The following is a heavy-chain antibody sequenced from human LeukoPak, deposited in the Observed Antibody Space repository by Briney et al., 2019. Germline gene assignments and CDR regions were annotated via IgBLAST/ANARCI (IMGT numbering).Heavy chain of an antibody. V-gene: IGHV1-2*02. J-gene: IGHJ1*01. CDR2: INPNSGGT. Sequence: ASVKVSCKASGYTFTGYYIHWVRPAPGQGLEWMGWINPNSGGTKYAEKFQGRVTMTRDTSISTAYMELRSDDTAVYYCATSSGYYVGYIQYWGQGTLVTVSS. CDR3: ATSSGYYVGYIQY. CDR1: GYTFTGYY. D-gene: IGHD3-22*01.